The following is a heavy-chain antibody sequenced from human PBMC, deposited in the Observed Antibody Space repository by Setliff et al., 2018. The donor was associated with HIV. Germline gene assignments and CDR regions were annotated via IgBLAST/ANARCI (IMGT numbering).Heavy chain of an antibody. J-gene: IGHJ4*02. CDR2: IHYTGST. V-gene: IGHV4-34*01. Sequence: PSETLSLTCAVYGGSFSGYYWTWIRQSPGKGLEWIGYIHYTGSTYYNPSLKSRVTISVDTSKNQFSLRLSSVTAADTAVYYCARVPRQLLKGAAAYFDYWGQGILVTVSS. D-gene: IGHD5-18*01. CDR1: GGSFSGYY. CDR3: ARVPRQLLKGAAAYFDY.